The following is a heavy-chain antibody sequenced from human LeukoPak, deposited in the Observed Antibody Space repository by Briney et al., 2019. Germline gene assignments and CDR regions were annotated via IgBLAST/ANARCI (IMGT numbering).Heavy chain of an antibody. J-gene: IGHJ4*02. CDR1: GYSFTSYW. Sequence: GESLKISCKGSGYSFTSYWIGWLRQMPGKGLEWMGIIYPGDSDTRYSPSFQGQVSISADKSISTAYLQQSSLKASDTAMYYCARLGGLRYFDWPTYYSDYWGQGTLVTVSS. CDR3: ARLGGLRYFDWPTYYSDY. CDR2: IYPGDSDT. V-gene: IGHV5-51*01. D-gene: IGHD3-9*01.